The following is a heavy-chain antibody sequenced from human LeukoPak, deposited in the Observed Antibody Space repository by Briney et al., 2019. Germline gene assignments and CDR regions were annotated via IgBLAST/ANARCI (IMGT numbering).Heavy chain of an antibody. D-gene: IGHD5-18*01. CDR1: GFTFSSYG. V-gene: IGHV3-33*01. CDR3: ARRGYSYGYDY. CDR2: IWYDGSNK. Sequence: GRSLRLSCAASGFTFSSYGMHWVRQAPGKGLEWVAVIWYDGSNKYYADSVKGRFTISRDNSKNTLYLQMNSLRAEDTAVYYCARRGYSYGYDYWGQGTLVTVSS. J-gene: IGHJ4*02.